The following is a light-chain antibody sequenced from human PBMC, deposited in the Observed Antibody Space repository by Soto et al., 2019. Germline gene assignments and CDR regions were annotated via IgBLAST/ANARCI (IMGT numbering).Light chain of an antibody. CDR2: GAS. Sequence: EIVLTQSPGTLSLSPGERATLSCRASQSVSSSYLAWYQQKPGQAPRLLIYGASSRATGIPDRLSGSGSGTDFTLTISRLEPEDFAVYYGPQYGSSPGTFGQGTKVEIK. CDR3: PQYGSSPGT. CDR1: QSVSSSY. V-gene: IGKV3-20*01. J-gene: IGKJ1*01.